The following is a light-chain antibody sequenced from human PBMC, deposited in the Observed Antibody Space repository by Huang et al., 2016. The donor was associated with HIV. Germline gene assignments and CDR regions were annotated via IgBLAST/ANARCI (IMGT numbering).Light chain of an antibody. V-gene: IGKV3-11*01. J-gene: IGKJ1*01. CDR3: QQRNNWPRT. CDR1: QSVSSY. CDR2: DAF. Sequence: EIVLTQSPATLSLSPGERATLTCRASQSVSSYLAWFQQKRGQAPRLLIYDAFNRAPGIPDRFIGSWSGTDFTLTISNVEPEDFAVYYCQQRNNWPRTFGQGTKVEI.